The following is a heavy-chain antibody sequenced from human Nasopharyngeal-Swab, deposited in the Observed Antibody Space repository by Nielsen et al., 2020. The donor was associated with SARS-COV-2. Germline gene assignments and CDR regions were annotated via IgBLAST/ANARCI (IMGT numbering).Heavy chain of an antibody. CDR3: ARDRGIYEYYFDY. D-gene: IGHD5/OR15-5a*01. J-gene: IGHJ4*02. V-gene: IGHV1-3*01. Sequence: WLRQAPGQRLEWMGWINAGNGNTKYSQKFQGRVTITRDTSASTAYMELSSLRSEDTAVYYCARDRGIYEYYFDYWGQGTLVTVSS. CDR2: INAGNGNT.